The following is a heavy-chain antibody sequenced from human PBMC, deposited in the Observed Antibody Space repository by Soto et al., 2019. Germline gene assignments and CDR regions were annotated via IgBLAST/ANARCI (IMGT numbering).Heavy chain of an antibody. CDR3: ARADILTGYYMGDYGMDV. D-gene: IGHD3-9*01. J-gene: IGHJ6*02. CDR2: IYPGDSDT. CDR1: GYSFTSYW. V-gene: IGHV5-51*01. Sequence: GESLKISCKGSGYSFTSYWIGWVRQMPGKGLEWMGIIYPGDSDTRYSPSFQGQVTISADKSISTAYLQWSSLKASDTAMYYCARADILTGYYMGDYGMDVWGRGTTVTVSS.